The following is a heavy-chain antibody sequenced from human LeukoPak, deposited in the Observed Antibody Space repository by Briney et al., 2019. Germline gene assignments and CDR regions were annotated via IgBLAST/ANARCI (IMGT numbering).Heavy chain of an antibody. CDR1: GFTFSSYW. CDR2: IKQDGSEK. CDR3: ARDDSNPDDAFDI. V-gene: IGHV3-7*01. Sequence: GGSLRLSCAASGFTFSSYWMSWVRQAPGKGLEWVANIKQDGSEKYYVDSVKGRFTISRDNAKNSLYLQMNSLRAEDTAVYYCARDDSNPDDAFDIWGQGTMVTVSS. J-gene: IGHJ3*02. D-gene: IGHD3-22*01.